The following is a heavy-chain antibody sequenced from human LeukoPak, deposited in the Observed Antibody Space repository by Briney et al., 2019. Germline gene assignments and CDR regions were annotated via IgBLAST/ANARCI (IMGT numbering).Heavy chain of an antibody. CDR1: GFTFTKSA. J-gene: IGHJ4*02. Sequence: QTGGSLRLSCSASGFTFTKSAMHWVRQVSGKGLEWLAIISYDASNDHYADSVKGRFIISRDNSRNTMFLQMNSLRPEDTAVYYCASGGTDFLSPAPWGDLVPIPAAVIDYWGQGILVTVSS. D-gene: IGHD2-2*01. CDR2: ISYDASND. CDR3: ASGGTDFLSPAPWGDLVPIPAAVIDY. V-gene: IGHV3-30*04.